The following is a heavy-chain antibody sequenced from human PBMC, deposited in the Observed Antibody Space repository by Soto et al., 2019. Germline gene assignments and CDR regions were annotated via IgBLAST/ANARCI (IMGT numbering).Heavy chain of an antibody. J-gene: IGHJ6*02. CDR2: IIPIFGTA. CDR1: VGTIISYA. CDR3: ARAYYDFWSGDYYYYYGMDV. V-gene: IGHV1-69*06. D-gene: IGHD3-3*01. Sequence: SVNVSCTACVGTIISYASSWVQQAPRQGLEWMGGIIPIFGTANYARKFQGRVTITADKSTSTAYMELSSLRSEDTAVYYCARAYYDFWSGDYYYYYGMDVWGQGTTVTVS.